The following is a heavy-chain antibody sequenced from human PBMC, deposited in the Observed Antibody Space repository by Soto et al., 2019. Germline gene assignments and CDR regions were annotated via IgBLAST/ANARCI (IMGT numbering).Heavy chain of an antibody. CDR2: IDPSDSYT. Sequence: PGESLKISCKGSGYSLTSYWVSWVRQMPGKGLEWMGRIDPSDSYTNYSPSFQGHVTISADKSISTAYLQWSSLKASDTAMYYCARWGHTIPIQTEYYYYYYGMDVWGQGTTVTV. D-gene: IGHD3-3*01. J-gene: IGHJ6*02. CDR1: GYSLTSYW. V-gene: IGHV5-10-1*01. CDR3: ARWGHTIPIQTEYYYYYYGMDV.